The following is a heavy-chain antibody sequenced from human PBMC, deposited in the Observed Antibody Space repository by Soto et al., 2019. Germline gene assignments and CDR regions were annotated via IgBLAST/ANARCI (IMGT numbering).Heavy chain of an antibody. V-gene: IGHV3-48*01. CDR2: ISSSSSTI. CDR3: ARGYYGSGSYYRPFDY. CDR1: GFTFSSYS. Sequence: GGSLRLSCAASGFTFSSYSMNWVRQAPGKGLEWVSYISSSSSTIYYADSVKGRFTISRDNAKNSLYLQINILSAEDTAVYYCARGYYGSGSYYRPFDYWGQGTLVTVSS. D-gene: IGHD3-10*01. J-gene: IGHJ4*02.